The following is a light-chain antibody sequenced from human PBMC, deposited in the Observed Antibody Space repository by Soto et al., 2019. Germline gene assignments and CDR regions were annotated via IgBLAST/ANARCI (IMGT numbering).Light chain of an antibody. V-gene: IGKV3-15*01. CDR3: QQYDNWLRT. CDR2: AAS. J-gene: IGKJ2*01. CDR1: QSVSSN. Sequence: EIVMTQSPATLSVSPGERATLSCRASQSVSSNLAWYQQKPGQAPRLLIYAASTRATGIPERFSGIGSGTEFTLTISSLQSEDLAVYYCQQYDNWLRTLGQGTKLEIK.